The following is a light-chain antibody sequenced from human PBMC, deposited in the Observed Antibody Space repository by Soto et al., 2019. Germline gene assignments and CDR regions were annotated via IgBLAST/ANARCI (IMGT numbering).Light chain of an antibody. V-gene: IGKV3-20*01. CDR3: QQYSSSPPT. J-gene: IGKJ4*01. Sequence: EIVLTQSPGTLSLSPGERATLSCRASQSVRSSHLAWYQQMPGQAPRLLIYGASNRATGIPDRFSGSWSGTDFSLTISRLEPEDFAVYHCQQYSSSPPTFGGGTKVEIK. CDR1: QSVRSSH. CDR2: GAS.